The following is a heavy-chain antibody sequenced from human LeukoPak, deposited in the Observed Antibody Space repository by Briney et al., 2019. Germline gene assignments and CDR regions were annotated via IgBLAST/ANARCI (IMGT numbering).Heavy chain of an antibody. D-gene: IGHD6-19*01. CDR2: TNYNGGST. CDR3: ARSRGAWYQGIEY. Sequence: PGGSLRLSCAASGFTFDDYGMSWVRQAPGKGLEWVSGTNYNGGSTGYIDSVKGRFTISRDNAKNSLYLQMNILRAEDTAFYYCARSRGAWYQGIEYWGQGTLVTVSS. CDR1: GFTFDDYG. V-gene: IGHV3-20*04. J-gene: IGHJ4*02.